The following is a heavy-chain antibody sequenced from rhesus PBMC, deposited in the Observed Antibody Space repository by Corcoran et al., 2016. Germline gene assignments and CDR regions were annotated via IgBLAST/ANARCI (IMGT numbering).Heavy chain of an antibody. CDR2: INTGGGRT. V-gene: IGHV3-8*01. D-gene: IGHD2-39*01. CDR1: GFTFGSYY. CDR3: ARGPSRGYFDY. Sequence: EVQLVESGGGLVQPGGSLRLSCTGSGFTFGSYYLYWVRLPPGKGLEWVSAINTGGGRTWYTDAVKGRFTISKEKAKNTLYLQMDSLRAEDTAVYYCARGPSRGYFDYWGQGVLVTVSS. J-gene: IGHJ4*01.